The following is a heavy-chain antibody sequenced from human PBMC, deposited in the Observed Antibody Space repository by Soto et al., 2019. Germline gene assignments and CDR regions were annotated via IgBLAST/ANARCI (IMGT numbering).Heavy chain of an antibody. CDR3: ARVPGP. J-gene: IGHJ5*02. CDR1: GGSISSRGYS. CDR2: IYHSGNT. Sequence: SETLSLTCAVSGGSISSRGYSWSWIRQPPGKGLEWIGYIYHSGNTYYNPSLKSRVTISVDRSKNQFSLKLSSVTAADTAVYYCARVPGPWGQGTLVTVSS. V-gene: IGHV4-30-2*01.